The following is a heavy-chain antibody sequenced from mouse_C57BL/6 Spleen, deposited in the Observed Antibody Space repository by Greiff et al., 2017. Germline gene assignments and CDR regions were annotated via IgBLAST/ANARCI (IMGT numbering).Heavy chain of an antibody. CDR1: GYSITSGYD. CDR2: ISYSGST. Sequence: EVKLVESGPGMVKPSQSLSLTCTVTGYSITSGYDWHWIRHFPGNKLEWMGYISYSGSTNYNPSLKSRISITHDTSKNHFFLKLNSVTTEDTATYYCARGVYGSRFDYWGQGTTLTVSS. J-gene: IGHJ2*01. V-gene: IGHV3-1*01. CDR3: ARGVYGSRFDY. D-gene: IGHD1-1*01.